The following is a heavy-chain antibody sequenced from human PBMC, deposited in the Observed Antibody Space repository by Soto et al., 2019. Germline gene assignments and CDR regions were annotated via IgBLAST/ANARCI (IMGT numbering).Heavy chain of an antibody. D-gene: IGHD3-10*01. V-gene: IGHV1-3*01. J-gene: IGHJ5*02. Sequence: QVQLVQSGAEVKKPGASVKVSCKASGYTFTNYAMHWVRQAPGQRLEWMGWINAGNGNTKYSQKFQGRATITRDTSASTAYMELSSLRSEDTAVYYCDRGSGLNWFDPWGQGTLVTVSS. CDR1: GYTFTNYA. CDR2: INAGNGNT. CDR3: DRGSGLNWFDP.